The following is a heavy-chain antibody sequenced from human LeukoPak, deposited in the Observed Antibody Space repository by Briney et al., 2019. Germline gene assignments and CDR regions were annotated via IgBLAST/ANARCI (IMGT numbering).Heavy chain of an antibody. CDR1: GGSISSYY. V-gene: IGHV4-59*01. CDR3: ARVRLNYYGSGSYPNWFDP. Sequence: SETLSLTCTVSGGSISSYYWSWIRQPPGKGLEWIGYIYYSGSTNYNPSLKSRVTISVDTSKNQFSLKLSSVTAADTAVYYCARVRLNYYGSGSYPNWFDPWGQGTLVTVSS. CDR2: IYYSGST. J-gene: IGHJ5*02. D-gene: IGHD3-10*01.